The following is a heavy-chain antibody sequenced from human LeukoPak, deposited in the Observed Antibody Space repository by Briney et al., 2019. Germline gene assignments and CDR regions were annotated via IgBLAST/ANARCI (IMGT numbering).Heavy chain of an antibody. V-gene: IGHV4-39*01. CDR3: ARMVTRGGWFDP. Sequence: SSETLSLTCTVSGGSISSSSYYWGWIRQPPGKGLEWIGSIYYSGGTYYNPSLKSRVTISVDTSKNQFSLKLSSVTAADTAVYYCARMVTRGGWFDPWGQGTLVTVSS. D-gene: IGHD5-18*01. CDR1: GGSISSSSYY. J-gene: IGHJ5*02. CDR2: IYYSGGT.